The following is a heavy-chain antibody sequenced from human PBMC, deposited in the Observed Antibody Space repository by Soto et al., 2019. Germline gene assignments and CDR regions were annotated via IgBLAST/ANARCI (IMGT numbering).Heavy chain of an antibody. CDR2: IIPMFGTP. CDR1: AGTFSSYA. V-gene: IGHV1-69*12. Sequence: QVQLVQSGAEVKKPGSSVKVSCKATAGTFSSYAVSWVRQAPGQGLAWMGGIIPMFGTPNYAQKFQGRVTINADESTITAYIELSSVRSEDTAVYYCARDVVVGTAIRGWFDSWGQGTLGNVSS. CDR3: ARDVVVGTAIRGWFDS. D-gene: IGHD2-21*02. J-gene: IGHJ5*01.